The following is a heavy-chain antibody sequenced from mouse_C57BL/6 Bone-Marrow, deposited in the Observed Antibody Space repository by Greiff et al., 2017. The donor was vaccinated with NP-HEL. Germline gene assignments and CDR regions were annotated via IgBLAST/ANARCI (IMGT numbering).Heavy chain of an antibody. CDR1: GFSLTSYG. CDR3: ASGTVDRVMDY. D-gene: IGHD1-1*01. Sequence: QVQLKESGPGLVAPSQLLSITCTVSGFSLTSYGVDWVRQSPGKGLEWLGVIWGVGSTNYNSALKSRLSISKDNSKSQVFLKMNSLQTDDTAMYYCASGTVDRVMDYWGQGTSVTVSS. V-gene: IGHV2-6*01. CDR2: IWGVGST. J-gene: IGHJ4*01.